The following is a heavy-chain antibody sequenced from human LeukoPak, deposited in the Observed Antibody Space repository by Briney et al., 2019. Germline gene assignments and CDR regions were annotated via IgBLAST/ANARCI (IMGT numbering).Heavy chain of an antibody. J-gene: IGHJ5*02. CDR2: ITHSGST. V-gene: IGHV4-34*01. Sequence: SETLSLTCAVYGGSFSGYYWSWIRQPPGKGLEWIGEITHSGSTNYNPSLKSRVTISVDTSKNQFSLKLTSVTATDTAVYYCARSGGIASHSWFDPWGQGTLVTVSS. CDR1: GGSFSGYY. D-gene: IGHD6-13*01. CDR3: ARSGGIASHSWFDP.